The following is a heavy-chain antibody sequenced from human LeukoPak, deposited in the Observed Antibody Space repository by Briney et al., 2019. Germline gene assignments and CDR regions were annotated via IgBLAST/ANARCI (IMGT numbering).Heavy chain of an antibody. CDR1: GYSISSGYY. CDR3: ARRGSSGWYWYFDL. J-gene: IGHJ2*01. Sequence: PSGTLSLTCAVSGYSISSGYYWGWIRQPPGKGLEWIGSIYHSGSTYYNPSLKSRVTISVDTSKNQFSLKLSSVTAADTAVYYCARRGSSGWYWYFDLWGRGTLVTVSS. V-gene: IGHV4-38-2*01. CDR2: IYHSGST. D-gene: IGHD6-19*01.